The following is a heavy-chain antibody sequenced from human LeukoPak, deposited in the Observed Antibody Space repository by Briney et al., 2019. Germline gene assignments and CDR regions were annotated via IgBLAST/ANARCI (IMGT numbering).Heavy chain of an antibody. J-gene: IGHJ5*02. Sequence: SVKVSCKASGGTFSSYAISWVRQAPGQGLEWMGGIIPIFGTANYAQKFQGRVTITADESTSTAYMELSSQRSEDTAVYYCAREIGGVIVRNWFDPWGQGTLVTVSS. CDR2: IIPIFGTA. CDR1: GGTFSSYA. V-gene: IGHV1-69*13. CDR3: AREIGGVIVRNWFDP. D-gene: IGHD3-16*02.